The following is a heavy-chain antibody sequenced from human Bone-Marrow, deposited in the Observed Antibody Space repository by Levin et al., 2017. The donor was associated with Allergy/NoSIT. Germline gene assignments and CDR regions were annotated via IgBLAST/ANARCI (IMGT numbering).Heavy chain of an antibody. D-gene: IGHD1-26*01. V-gene: IGHV4-59*01. J-gene: IGHJ4*02. Sequence: SQTLSLTCTVSGGSITDYYWSWIRQPPGKALEWIGYKYYTTSANYNPSFLSRVTISVDTSKSQFSLQLSSVTAADTAISYCASSTGSYFSFWGQGTLVTVSS. CDR3: ASSTGSYFSF. CDR1: GGSITDYY. CDR2: KYYTTSA.